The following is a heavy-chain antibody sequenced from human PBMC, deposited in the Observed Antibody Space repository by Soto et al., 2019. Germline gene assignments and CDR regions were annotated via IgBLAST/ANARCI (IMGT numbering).Heavy chain of an antibody. V-gene: IGHV4-31*03. CDR2: IYYSGST. CDR3: ARAGPRWGHDYYGMDV. D-gene: IGHD1-26*01. J-gene: IGHJ6*02. Sequence: SETLSLTCTVSGGSISSGGYYWSWIRQHPGKGLEWIGYIYYSGSTYYNPSLKSRVTISVDTSKNQFSLKLSSVTAADTAEYYCARAGPRWGHDYYGMDVWGQGTTVTVSS. CDR1: GGSISSGGYY.